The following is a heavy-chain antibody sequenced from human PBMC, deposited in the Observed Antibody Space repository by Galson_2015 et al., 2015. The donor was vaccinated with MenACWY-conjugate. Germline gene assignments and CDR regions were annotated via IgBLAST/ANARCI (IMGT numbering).Heavy chain of an antibody. CDR1: GFTFRNYA. D-gene: IGHD3-22*01. V-gene: IGHV3-23*01. CDR2: VSSSAYTT. Sequence: SLRLSCAASGFTFRNYAMNWVRQTPGKGLEWVSSVSSSAYTTYYADSVKGRFTVSRDDSQNTLYLQMNSLRADDTAVCYCARVPRRIYDSSGYYFDSWGQGTLVTVSS. CDR3: ARVPRRIYDSSGYYFDS. J-gene: IGHJ4*02.